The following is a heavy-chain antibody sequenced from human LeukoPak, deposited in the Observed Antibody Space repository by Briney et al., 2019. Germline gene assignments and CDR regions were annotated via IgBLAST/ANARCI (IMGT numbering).Heavy chain of an antibody. V-gene: IGHV3-23*01. Sequence: GGSLRLSCAASGFTFSSYAMSWVRQAPGRGLEWVSVISGSGGSTYYADSVKGRFTISRDNSKNTLYLQMNSLRAEDTAVYYCAKDQGVVVTAIPHYWGQGTLVTVSS. J-gene: IGHJ4*02. D-gene: IGHD2-21*02. CDR3: AKDQGVVVTAIPHY. CDR1: GFTFSSYA. CDR2: ISGSGGST.